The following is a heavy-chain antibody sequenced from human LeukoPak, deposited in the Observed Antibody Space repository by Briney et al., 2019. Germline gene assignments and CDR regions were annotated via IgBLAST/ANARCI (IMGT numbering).Heavy chain of an antibody. CDR1: GFTFSSYS. J-gene: IGHJ5*02. CDR2: ISSSSSTI. V-gene: IGHV3-48*01. D-gene: IGHD6-13*01. Sequence: GGSLRLSCAASGFTFSSYSMNWVRQAPGKGLEWVSYISSSSSTIYYADSVKGRFTISRDNAKNSLYLQMNSLRAEDTAVYYCARVNGQQLFFWFDLWGQGTLVTVSS. CDR3: ARVNGQQLFFWFDL.